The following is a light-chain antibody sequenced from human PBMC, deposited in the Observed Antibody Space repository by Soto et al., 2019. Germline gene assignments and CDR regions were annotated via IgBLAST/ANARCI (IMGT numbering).Light chain of an antibody. CDR1: QYISRW. CDR2: DAS. CDR3: QQYNSYDPHT. Sequence: DIQMTQSPSTLSASVGDRVTITCRASQYISRWLAWYQQKPGKAPQLLIYDASTLESGVPSRFSGSGSGTEFTLTITSLQPEDLATYYCQQYNSYDPHTFGQGTKLEI. V-gene: IGKV1-5*01. J-gene: IGKJ2*01.